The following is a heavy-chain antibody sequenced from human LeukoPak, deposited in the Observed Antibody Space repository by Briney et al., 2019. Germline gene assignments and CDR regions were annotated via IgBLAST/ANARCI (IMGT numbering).Heavy chain of an antibody. Sequence: SETLSLTCTVSGGSISSYYWSWIRQPPGKGLEWIGYIYYSGSTNYNPSLKSRVTISLDTSKNQFSLKLSSVTAADTAVYYCARHKYSSGWPPEGAFDIWGQGTMVTVSS. CDR1: GGSISSYY. J-gene: IGHJ3*02. D-gene: IGHD6-19*01. V-gene: IGHV4-59*08. CDR2: IYYSGST. CDR3: ARHKYSSGWPPEGAFDI.